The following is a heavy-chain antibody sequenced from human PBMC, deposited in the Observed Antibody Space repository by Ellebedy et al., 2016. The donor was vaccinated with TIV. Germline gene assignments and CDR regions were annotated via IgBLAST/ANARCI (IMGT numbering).Heavy chain of an antibody. D-gene: IGHD3-10*01. Sequence: SETLSLTCTVSGGSIRSSSYYWGWIRQPPGKGLEWIGSIYYSGSAYYNPSLKSRITISVDTSKNQFSLKLNSVTAAETAVYYCARWRYFGSGSTSWFDPWGQGTLVTVSS. CDR1: GGSIRSSSYY. J-gene: IGHJ5*02. V-gene: IGHV4-39*01. CDR3: ARWRYFGSGSTSWFDP. CDR2: IYYSGSA.